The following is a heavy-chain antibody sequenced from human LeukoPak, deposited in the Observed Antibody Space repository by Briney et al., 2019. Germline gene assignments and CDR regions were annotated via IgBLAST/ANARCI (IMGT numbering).Heavy chain of an antibody. D-gene: IGHD2-15*01. J-gene: IGHJ4*02. CDR3: ARDSGYCSGGTCYSVLDY. CDR1: GFTFSNYY. CDR2: IKHDGTEK. V-gene: IGHV3-7*01. Sequence: GGSLRLSCAASGFTFSNYYMTWVRQAPGKGLEWVAHIKHDGTEKYYVDSVKGRFTIARDNAKNSVFLDMNCLRAEDTAVYFCARDSGYCSGGTCYSVLDYWGQGILVTVSS.